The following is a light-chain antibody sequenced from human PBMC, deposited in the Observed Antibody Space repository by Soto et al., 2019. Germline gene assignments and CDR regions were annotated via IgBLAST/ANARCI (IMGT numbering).Light chain of an antibody. CDR1: SSDVGAYNY. J-gene: IGLJ3*02. CDR3: SSFAGSNEVV. CDR2: EVS. V-gene: IGLV2-8*01. Sequence: QSVLTQPPSASGSPGQSVTTSCTGTSSDVGAYNYVSWYQQHPGKAPKVMIFEVSKRPSGVPDRFSGSKSGNTASLTVSGLQAEDEADYYCSSFAGSNEVVFGGGTKLTVL.